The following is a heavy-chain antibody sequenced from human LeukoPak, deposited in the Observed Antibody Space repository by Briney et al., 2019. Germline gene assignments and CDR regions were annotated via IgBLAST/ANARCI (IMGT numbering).Heavy chain of an antibody. Sequence: KTSETLSLTCAVYGGSFSGYYWSWIRQPPGKGLEWIGEINHSGSTNYNPSLKSRVTISVDTSKNQFSLKLSSVTAADTAVYYCARRDVGLFDYWGQGTLVTVSS. V-gene: IGHV4-34*01. D-gene: IGHD1-26*01. CDR2: INHSGST. CDR1: GGSFSGYY. CDR3: ARRDVGLFDY. J-gene: IGHJ4*02.